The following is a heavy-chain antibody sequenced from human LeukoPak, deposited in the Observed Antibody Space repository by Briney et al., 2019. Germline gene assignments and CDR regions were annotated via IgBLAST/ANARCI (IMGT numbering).Heavy chain of an antibody. J-gene: IGHJ4*02. D-gene: IGHD6-6*01. CDR1: GFTFNNYW. CDR2: INSKSRYI. CDR3: ARADSSSSRLDC. Sequence: GGSLRLSCAASGFTFNNYWMHWVRQAPGKGLEWVSSINSKSRYIYYADSLKGRFTISRDNGKNSVYLQMNSLRAEDTAVYFCARADSSSSRLDCWGQGTLVTVSS. V-gene: IGHV3-21*01.